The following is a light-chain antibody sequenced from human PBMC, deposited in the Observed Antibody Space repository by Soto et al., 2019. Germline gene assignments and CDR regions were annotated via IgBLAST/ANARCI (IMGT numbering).Light chain of an antibody. J-gene: IGLJ3*02. CDR2: EVS. Sequence: QSALTQPRSVSGSPGQSLTISCTGTSSDVGGYNYVSWYQQHPGKAPKLMIYEVSKRPLGVPDRFSGSKSGNTASLTISGRQGEDEADYYCSSYAGTYTVWVFGGGTKLTVL. V-gene: IGLV2-11*01. CDR1: SSDVGGYNY. CDR3: SSYAGTYTVWV.